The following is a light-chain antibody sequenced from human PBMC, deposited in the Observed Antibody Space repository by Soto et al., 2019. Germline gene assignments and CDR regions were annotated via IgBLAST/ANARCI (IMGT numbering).Light chain of an antibody. CDR1: PSVANF. Sequence: EIVLTQSPATLSLSPGERATLSCRASPSVANFVAWYQQKPGQAPRLLIYGAFNRATGIPARFSGSGSGTDFTLTISSLEPEDSAGYYCQQRNIWPPVTFGHGTRLEIK. CDR3: QQRNIWPPVT. V-gene: IGKV3-11*01. J-gene: IGKJ5*01. CDR2: GAF.